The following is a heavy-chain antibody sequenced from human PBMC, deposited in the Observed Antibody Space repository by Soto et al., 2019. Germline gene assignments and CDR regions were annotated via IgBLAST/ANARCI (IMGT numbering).Heavy chain of an antibody. V-gene: IGHV3-48*02. CDR2: LSSSKTYI. D-gene: IGHD6-19*01. Sequence: DVQLVESGGDLVQPGQSLRLSCAASGFSFSSYSMNWVRQAPGKGLEWISYLSSSKTYIWYADSVKGRFTISRDNAKNSLSLQMNSLRDEDTAVYYCVRDSGWAFDIWGLGTMVTVSS. CDR1: GFSFSSYS. CDR3: VRDSGWAFDI. J-gene: IGHJ3*02.